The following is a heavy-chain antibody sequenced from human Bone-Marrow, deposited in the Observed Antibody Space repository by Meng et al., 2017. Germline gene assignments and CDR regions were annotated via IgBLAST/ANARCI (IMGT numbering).Heavy chain of an antibody. V-gene: IGHV1-8*03. D-gene: IGHD5-18*01. Sequence: ASVKVSCKASGYTFTGYYMHWVRQAPGQGLEWMGWINPNSGNTGYAQKFQGRVTIARNTSISTAYMELSRLRSDDTAVYYCARGGVWRGQLWSHLYYFDYWGQGTLVTVSS. CDR2: INPNSGNT. J-gene: IGHJ4*02. CDR1: GYTFTGYY. CDR3: ARGGVWRGQLWSHLYYFDY.